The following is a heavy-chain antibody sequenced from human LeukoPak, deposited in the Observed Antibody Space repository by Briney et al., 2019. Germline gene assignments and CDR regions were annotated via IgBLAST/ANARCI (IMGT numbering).Heavy chain of an antibody. J-gene: IGHJ6*02. Sequence: SETLSLTCTVSGGSISGYYRTWTRQPPGKGLEWIGQIHYSGKTDYNPSLRSRITISVDTSKNQMFLKLSSVTAADTAVYYCARFGSYYDIDVWGQGTTVTASS. CDR3: ARFGSYYDIDV. CDR2: IHYSGKT. V-gene: IGHV4-59*01. D-gene: IGHD3-16*01. CDR1: GGSISGYY.